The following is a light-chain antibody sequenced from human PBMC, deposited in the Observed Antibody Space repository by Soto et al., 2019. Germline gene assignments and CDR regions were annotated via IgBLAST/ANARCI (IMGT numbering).Light chain of an antibody. CDR2: GNS. CDR3: QSYDSSLSVGV. CDR1: SSNIGAGYD. J-gene: IGLJ1*01. Sequence: QSVLTQPPSVSGAPGQRVTISCTGSSSNIGAGYDVHWYQQLPGTAPKLLIYGNSNRPSGVPDRFSGSKSGTSASLAITGIQAEDEAAYDCQSYDSSLSVGVFGTGTKLTVL. V-gene: IGLV1-40*01.